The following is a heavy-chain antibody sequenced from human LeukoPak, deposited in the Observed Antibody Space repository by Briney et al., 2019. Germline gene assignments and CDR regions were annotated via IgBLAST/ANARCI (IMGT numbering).Heavy chain of an antibody. D-gene: IGHD3-9*01. CDR1: GGSISSYY. CDR3: ARGWVLTGYYLIDAFDI. Sequence: PSETLSLTCTVSGGSISSYYWSWIRQPPGEGLEWIGYIYYSGSTNYNPSLKSRVTISVDTSKNQFSLKLSSVTAADTAVYYCARGWVLTGYYLIDAFDIWGQGTMVTVPS. J-gene: IGHJ3*02. V-gene: IGHV4-59*01. CDR2: IYYSGST.